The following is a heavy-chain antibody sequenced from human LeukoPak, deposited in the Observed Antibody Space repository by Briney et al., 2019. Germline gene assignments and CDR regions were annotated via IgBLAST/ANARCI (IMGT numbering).Heavy chain of an antibody. J-gene: IGHJ4*02. CDR3: ARSMITFGGVPPFDY. D-gene: IGHD3-16*01. CDR2: IYYSGST. V-gene: IGHV4-59*01. Sequence: PSETLSLTCTVSGGSISSYYWSWIRQPPGRGLEWIGYIYYSGSTNYNPSLKSRVTIPVDTSKNQFSLKLSSVTAADTAVYYCARSMITFGGVPPFDYWGQGTLVTVSS. CDR1: GGSISSYY.